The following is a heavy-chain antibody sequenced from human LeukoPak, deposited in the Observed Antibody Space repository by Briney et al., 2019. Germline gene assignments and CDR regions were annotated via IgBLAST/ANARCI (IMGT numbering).Heavy chain of an antibody. CDR1: GFTFSDSW. CDR3: AKTGDRDF. D-gene: IGHD7-27*01. CDR2: IKEDGSEK. Sequence: PGESLRLSCAASGFTFSDSWMSWVRQAPGKGPEWVANIKEDGSEKYYVDSVKGRFTISRDNVENSLYLQMNSLRAEDTALYYCAKTGDRDFWGQGTLVTVSS. V-gene: IGHV3-7*01. J-gene: IGHJ4*02.